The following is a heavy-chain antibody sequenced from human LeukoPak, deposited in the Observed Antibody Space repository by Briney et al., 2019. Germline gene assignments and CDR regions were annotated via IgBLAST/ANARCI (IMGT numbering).Heavy chain of an antibody. Sequence: GGSLRLSCAASGFTFSSYAMSWARQAPGKGLEWVSTVSSSGGNTYYADSVKGRFTISRDNSKNTLYLQMNSLRAEDTAVYYCAKDGTGAAMATTDYWGQGTLVTVSS. CDR3: AKDGTGAAMATTDY. J-gene: IGHJ4*02. CDR2: VSSSGGNT. V-gene: IGHV3-23*01. CDR1: GFTFSSYA. D-gene: IGHD5-18*01.